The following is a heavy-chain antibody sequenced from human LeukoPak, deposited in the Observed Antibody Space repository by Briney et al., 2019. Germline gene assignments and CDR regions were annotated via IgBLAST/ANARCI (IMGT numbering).Heavy chain of an antibody. J-gene: IGHJ3*02. CDR3: ARGRGSYNDAFDI. CDR1: GGSISSSSYY. CDR2: IYYSGST. D-gene: IGHD1-26*01. V-gene: IGHV4-39*07. Sequence: SETLSLTCTVSGGSISSSSYYWGWIRQPPGKGLEWIGSIYYSGSTYYNPSLKSRVTISVDTSKNQFSLRLSSVTAADTAVYYCARGRGSYNDAFDIWGQGTMVTVSS.